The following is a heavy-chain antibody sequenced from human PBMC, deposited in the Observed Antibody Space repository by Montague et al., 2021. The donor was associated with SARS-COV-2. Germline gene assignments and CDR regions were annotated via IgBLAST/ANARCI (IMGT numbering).Heavy chain of an antibody. D-gene: IGHD3-10*01. V-gene: IGHV4-39*07. Sequence: SETLSLTCTVSGGSISSGGYYWSWIRQHPGKGLEWIGEIYHSGSTNYNPSLKSRVTISVDKSKNQFSLKLSSVTAADTAVYYCARGGVGLWFGRALDYWGQGTLVTVSS. CDR1: GGSISSGGYY. CDR3: ARGGVGLWFGRALDY. J-gene: IGHJ4*02. CDR2: IYHSGST.